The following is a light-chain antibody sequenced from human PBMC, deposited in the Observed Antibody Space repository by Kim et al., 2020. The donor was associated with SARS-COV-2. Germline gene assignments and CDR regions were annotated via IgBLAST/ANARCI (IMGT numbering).Light chain of an antibody. CDR2: DVS. J-gene: IGLJ1*01. CDR3: SSYTSSSTLYV. V-gene: IGLV2-14*03. CDR1: SSDVGGYNY. Sequence: QSVLTQPASVSGSPGQSITISCTGTSSDVGGYNYVSCYQHHPGKAPKLMIYDVSKRPSGVSNRFSGSKSGNTASLTISGLQTEDEADYYCSSYTSSSTLYVFGAGTKVTVL.